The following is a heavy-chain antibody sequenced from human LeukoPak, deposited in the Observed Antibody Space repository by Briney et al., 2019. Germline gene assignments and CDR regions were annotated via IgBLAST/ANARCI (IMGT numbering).Heavy chain of an antibody. CDR1: GFTFSSYG. J-gene: IGHJ4*02. CDR2: ISSSSGNT. V-gene: IGHV1-18*01. CDR3: AREHPHFGELWNDY. Sequence: ASVKVSCKASGFTFSSYGISWVREAPGQGLEWMGWISSSSGNTNYAQKFQGRVTMTTDKSTSTAYMELRSLRSDDTAVYYCAREHPHFGELWNDYWGQGTPVTVSS. D-gene: IGHD3-10*01.